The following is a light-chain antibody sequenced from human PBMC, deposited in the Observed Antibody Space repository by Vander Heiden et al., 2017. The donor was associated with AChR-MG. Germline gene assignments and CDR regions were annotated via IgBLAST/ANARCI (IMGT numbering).Light chain of an antibody. V-gene: IGLV9-49*01. J-gene: IGLJ3*02. CDR3: WSYLASESNFVLWV. CDR1: SGYSKLK. CDR2: VGTGGIVC. Sequence: QPVLTQPPSASASLGASVTLTCTPSSGYSKLKVAWYQQRPGNGPRFVMRVGTGGIVCPKGDGIPDRFSVFCSALNRYPTTKTIQEDDESDYDCWSYLASESNFVLWVFGGGTKLTVL.